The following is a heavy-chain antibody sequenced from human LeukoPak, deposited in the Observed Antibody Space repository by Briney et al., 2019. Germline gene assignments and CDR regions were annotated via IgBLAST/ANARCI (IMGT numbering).Heavy chain of an antibody. CDR3: ARRRYDSSGYYWVGYLYYFDY. J-gene: IGHJ4*02. V-gene: IGHV1-18*01. CDR2: ISGYNGNT. CDR1: GYTFTSYG. Sequence: GASVKVSCKASGYTFTSYGISWVRQAPGQGLEWMGWISGYNGNTNYAQKLQGRVTMTTDTSTSTAYMELRSLRSDDTAVYYCARRRYDSSGYYWVGYLYYFDYWGQGTLVTVSS. D-gene: IGHD3-22*01.